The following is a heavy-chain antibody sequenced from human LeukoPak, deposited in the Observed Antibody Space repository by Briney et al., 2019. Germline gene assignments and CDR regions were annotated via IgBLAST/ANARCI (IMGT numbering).Heavy chain of an antibody. V-gene: IGHV3-7*01. CDR1: GFTFSSYW. CDR2: IKQDGSEK. J-gene: IGHJ3*02. CDR3: ARDPDFWSGPITSFDI. Sequence: GGSLRLSCAASGFTFSSYWMSWVRQAPGRGLEWVANIKQDGSEKYYVDSVKGRFTISRDNAKNSLYLQMNSLRAEDTAVYYCARDPDFWSGPITSFDIWGQGTMVTVSS. D-gene: IGHD3-3*01.